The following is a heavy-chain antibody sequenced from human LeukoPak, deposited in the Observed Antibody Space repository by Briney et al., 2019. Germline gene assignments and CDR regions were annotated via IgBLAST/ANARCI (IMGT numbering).Heavy chain of an antibody. CDR2: IDSAGGRI. D-gene: IGHD3-10*01. V-gene: IGHV3-74*01. CDR3: VADRGNWSGGDF. J-gene: IGHJ4*02. CDR1: TFAFGGYW. Sequence: GGSLRLSCAGSTFAFGGYWIHWVRQLPGKGLSWVSRIDSAGGRIQWADSVKGRFTISRDNAKNTVYLQMNSLRPEDSAVYYCVADRGNWSGGDFWGRGTLVIVSS.